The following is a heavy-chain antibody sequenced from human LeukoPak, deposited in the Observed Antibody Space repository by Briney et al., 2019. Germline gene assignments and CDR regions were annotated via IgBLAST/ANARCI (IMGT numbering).Heavy chain of an antibody. CDR3: ARDVTPRY. Sequence: PGRSLRLSRAASGFTFSSYAMHWVRQAPGKGLEWVAVISYDGSNKYYADSVKGRFTISRDNSKNTLYLQMNSLRAEDTAVYYCARDVTPRYWGQGTLVTASS. CDR2: ISYDGSNK. J-gene: IGHJ4*02. V-gene: IGHV3-30-3*01. CDR1: GFTFSSYA.